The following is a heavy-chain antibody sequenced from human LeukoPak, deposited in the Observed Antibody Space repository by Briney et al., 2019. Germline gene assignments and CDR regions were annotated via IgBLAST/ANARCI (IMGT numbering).Heavy chain of an antibody. V-gene: IGHV1-2*02. D-gene: IGHD2-2*01. CDR1: GYTFTGYY. J-gene: IGHJ5*02. Sequence: GASVKVSCKASGYTFTGYYMHWVRQAPGQGLEWMGWINPNSGGTNYAQKFQGRVTMTRDTSISTAYMELSRLRSDDTAVYYCARGKYPSPTNWFDPWGQGTLVTVSS. CDR2: INPNSGGT. CDR3: ARGKYPSPTNWFDP.